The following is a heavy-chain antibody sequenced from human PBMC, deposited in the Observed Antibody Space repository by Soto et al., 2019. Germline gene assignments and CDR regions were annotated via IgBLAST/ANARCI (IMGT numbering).Heavy chain of an antibody. CDR3: ARVGGYKGY. D-gene: IGHD1-20*01. V-gene: IGHV3-30-3*01. J-gene: IGHJ4*02. Sequence: GGSLRLSCAASGFTFSSYAMHWVRQAPGKGLEWVAVISYDGSNKYYADSVKGRFTISRDNSKNTLYLQMNSLRAEDTAVYYCARVGGYKGYWGQGTLVTVSS. CDR2: ISYDGSNK. CDR1: GFTFSSYA.